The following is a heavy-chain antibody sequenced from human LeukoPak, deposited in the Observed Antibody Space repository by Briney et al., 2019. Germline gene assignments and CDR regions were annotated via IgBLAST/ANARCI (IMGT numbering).Heavy chain of an antibody. CDR1: GGSISSYY. D-gene: IGHD3-10*01. Sequence: PSETLSLTCTASGGSISSYYWSWIRQPPGKGLEWIGYIYYSGSTNYNPSLKSRVTISVDTSKNQFSLKLSSVTAADTAVYYRARGSWGFGELYYGMDVWGQGTTVTVSS. V-gene: IGHV4-59*01. CDR2: IYYSGST. J-gene: IGHJ6*02. CDR3: ARGSWGFGELYYGMDV.